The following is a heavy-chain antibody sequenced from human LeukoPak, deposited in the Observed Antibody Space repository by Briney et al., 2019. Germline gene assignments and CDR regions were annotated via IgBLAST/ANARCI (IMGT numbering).Heavy chain of an antibody. CDR1: GFTVSSNY. CDR3: ASGETTAFDY. Sequence: GSLRLSCAASGFTVSSNYMSWVRQAPGKGLEWVSVIYSGVSTDYADSVKGRFTISRDNSKNTLYLQMNSLRAEDTAVYYCASGETTAFDYWGQGTLVTVSS. CDR2: IYSGVST. V-gene: IGHV3-66*01. J-gene: IGHJ4*02. D-gene: IGHD4-11*01.